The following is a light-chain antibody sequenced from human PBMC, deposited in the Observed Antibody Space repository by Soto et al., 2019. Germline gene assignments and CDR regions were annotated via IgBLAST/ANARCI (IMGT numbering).Light chain of an antibody. CDR2: QTS. CDR3: CSYAGDTTLV. V-gene: IGLV2-23*01. Sequence: QSALTQPASVSGPPGQSITISCTGTSSDVGSHNLVSWYQQHPGKAPKLIIYQTSQRPSGVSSRFSASKSGNTASLTLSGLQSEDEADYYCCSYAGDTTLVFGGGTKLTVL. J-gene: IGLJ2*01. CDR1: SSDVGSHNL.